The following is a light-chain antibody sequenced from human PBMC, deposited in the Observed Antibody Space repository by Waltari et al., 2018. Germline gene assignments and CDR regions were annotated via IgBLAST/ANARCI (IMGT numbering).Light chain of an antibody. CDR1: QNIDHY. Sequence: IVLTQSPGTLSLSPGGSATLPCRASQNIDHYLHWYQQKPGQAPRLLIYGTSTRAAGIPDRFSGSGSGADFSLTITRLEPEDFAVYYCQHHVRLPATFGQGTKV. CDR2: GTS. CDR3: QHHVRLPAT. V-gene: IGKV3-20*01. J-gene: IGKJ1*01.